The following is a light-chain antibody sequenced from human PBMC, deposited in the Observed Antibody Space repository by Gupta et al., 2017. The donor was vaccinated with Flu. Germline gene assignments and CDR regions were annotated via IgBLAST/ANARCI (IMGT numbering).Light chain of an antibody. Sequence: SPATLSLSPGERATLSCRASQSVSSYLAWYQQKPGQAPRLLIYDASNRATGIPDRFSGSGSGTDFTLTISSLEPEDFAVYYWQQRSNWLTFGGGTKVEIK. V-gene: IGKV3-11*01. CDR2: DAS. CDR1: QSVSSY. J-gene: IGKJ4*01. CDR3: QQRSNWLT.